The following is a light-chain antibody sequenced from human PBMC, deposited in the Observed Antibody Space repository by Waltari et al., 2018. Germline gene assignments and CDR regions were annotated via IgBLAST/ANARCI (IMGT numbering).Light chain of an antibody. J-gene: IGKJ5*01. CDR3: MQALQTPRT. Sequence: SVMSQAPRSLHVTPGEPASNHCRSSQCLLHSNGYTYLDWYLQKPGQSPQVLIYWGSNRASGVPDRFSGSGSGTDFTLKISRVEAEDVGVYYCMQALQTPRTFGQGTRLEIK. V-gene: IGKV2-28*01. CDR1: QCLLHSNGYTY. CDR2: WGS.